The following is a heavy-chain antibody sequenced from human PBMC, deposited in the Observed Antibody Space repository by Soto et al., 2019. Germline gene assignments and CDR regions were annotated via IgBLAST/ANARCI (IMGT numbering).Heavy chain of an antibody. CDR3: ARGRYCLTGRCFPNWFDS. Sequence: PSETLSLTCSVSGDSISTVDYFWAWICQHPGQALEYIGYIYKSTTTYYNPSFESRVAISLDTSKSQFSLNVTSVTAADTAVYFCARGRYCLTGRCFPNWFDSWGQGTLVTVSS. V-gene: IGHV4-30-4*01. CDR2: IYKSTTT. CDR1: GDSISTVDYF. J-gene: IGHJ5*01. D-gene: IGHD2-15*01.